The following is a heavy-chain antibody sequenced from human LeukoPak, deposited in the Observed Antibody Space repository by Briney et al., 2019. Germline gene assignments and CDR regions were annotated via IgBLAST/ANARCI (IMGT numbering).Heavy chain of an antibody. CDR1: GFTFSSYW. Sequence: PGGSLRLSCAASGFTFSSYWMHWVRQAPGKGLVWVSRINSDGSSTSYADSVKGRFTISRDNAKNSLYLQMNSLRAEDTALYYCARTFLYSSSWYFDYWGQGTLVTVSS. V-gene: IGHV3-74*01. CDR2: INSDGSST. J-gene: IGHJ4*02. CDR3: ARTFLYSSSWYFDY. D-gene: IGHD6-13*01.